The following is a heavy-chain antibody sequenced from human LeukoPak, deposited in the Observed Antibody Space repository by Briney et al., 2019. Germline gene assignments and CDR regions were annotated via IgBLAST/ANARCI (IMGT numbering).Heavy chain of an antibody. D-gene: IGHD3-10*01. V-gene: IGHV3-74*01. CDR3: ARVARGDYYYYYMDV. Sequence: GGSLRLSCAASGFSFSTSWLHWVRQVPGKGLVWVSRINTDGRSTSYADSVQGRFTISRDNAKNSLYLQMNSLRAEDTAVYYCARVARGDYYYYYMDVWGKGTTVTVSS. CDR2: INTDGRST. CDR1: GFSFSTSW. J-gene: IGHJ6*03.